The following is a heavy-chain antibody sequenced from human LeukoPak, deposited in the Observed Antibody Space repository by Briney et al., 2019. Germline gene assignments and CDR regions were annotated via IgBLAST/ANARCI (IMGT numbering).Heavy chain of an antibody. D-gene: IGHD3-16*01. CDR2: IYTSVST. J-gene: IGHJ3*02. Sequence: PETLSLTCTVSGGSISMYYGSCIRQPAGKRRGWIGRIYTSVSTNNNPSPKSRATSPVETSKNQFSLKLSSLTAAETAVYYCARDLTFGGVHYVIRAFDIWGQGTMVTVSS. CDR3: ARDLTFGGVHYVIRAFDI. V-gene: IGHV4-4*07. CDR1: GGSISMYY.